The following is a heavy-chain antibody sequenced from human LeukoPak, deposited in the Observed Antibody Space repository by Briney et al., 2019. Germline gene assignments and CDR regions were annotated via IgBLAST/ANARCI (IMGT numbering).Heavy chain of an antibody. Sequence: PGGCLRLSCAASGFTFSAYYMSWIRQAPGKGLEWVSYISNISSYTNYADSVKGPFTISRDNAKNPLYLQMNSLRAEDTAVYYCARVGYYYGSSGYYPRQNFDCWGQGTLVSVSS. D-gene: IGHD3-22*01. J-gene: IGHJ4*02. V-gene: IGHV3-11*06. CDR1: GFTFSAYY. CDR3: ARVGYYYGSSGYYPRQNFDC. CDR2: ISNISSYT.